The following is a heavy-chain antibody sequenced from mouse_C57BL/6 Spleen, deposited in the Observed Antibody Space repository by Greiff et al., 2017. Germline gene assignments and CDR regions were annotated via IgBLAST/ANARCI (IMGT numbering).Heavy chain of an antibody. D-gene: IGHD3-2*02. CDR2: ISDGGSYT. V-gene: IGHV5-4*01. CDR1: GFTFSSYA. Sequence: EVQGVESGGGLVKPGGSLKLSCAASGFTFSSYAMSWVRQTPEKRLEWVATISDGGSYTYYPDNVKGRFTISRDNAKNNLYLQMSHLKSEDTAMYYCARDRAQATDFDYWGQGTTLTVSS. J-gene: IGHJ2*01. CDR3: ARDRAQATDFDY.